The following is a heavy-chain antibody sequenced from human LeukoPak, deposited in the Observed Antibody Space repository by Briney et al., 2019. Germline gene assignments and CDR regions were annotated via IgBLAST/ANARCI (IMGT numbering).Heavy chain of an antibody. CDR1: GGSISSYY. J-gene: IGHJ3*02. CDR3: AGRVGDSAFDI. Sequence: SETLSLISTVSGGSISSYYWSWIRQPPGKGLEWIGYIAYTGSTNYNPSLKSRVTISVDTSKNQFSLKLSSVTVADTAVYYCAGRVGDSAFDIWGPGSMVTVSS. CDR2: IAYTGST. V-gene: IGHV4-59*08. D-gene: IGHD1-26*01.